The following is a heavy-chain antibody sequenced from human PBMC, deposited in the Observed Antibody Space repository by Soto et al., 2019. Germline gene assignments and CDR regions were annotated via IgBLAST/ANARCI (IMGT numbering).Heavy chain of an antibody. CDR1: GCTFTSYD. J-gene: IGHJ6*02. D-gene: IGHD5-18*01. V-gene: IGHV1-8*01. Sequence: ASVKVSCKASGCTFTSYDINWVRQATGQGLEWMGWMNPNSGNTGYAQKFQGRVTMTRNTSISTAYMELSSLRSEDTAVYYCARGGIHHYYYGMDVWGQGTTVTVSS. CDR3: ARGGIHHYYYGMDV. CDR2: MNPNSGNT.